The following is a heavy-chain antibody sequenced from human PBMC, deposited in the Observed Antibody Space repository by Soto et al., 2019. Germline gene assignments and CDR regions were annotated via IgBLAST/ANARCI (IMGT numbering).Heavy chain of an antibody. Sequence: ASVKVSCKASGCTFSSYAISWVREAPGQGLEWMGGIIPIFGTANYAQKFQGRVTITADESTSTAYMELSSLRSEDTAVYYCARVGAAAGIGVRHYFDYWGQGTLVTVSS. J-gene: IGHJ4*02. CDR1: GCTFSSYA. V-gene: IGHV1-69*13. D-gene: IGHD6-13*01. CDR3: ARVGAAAGIGVRHYFDY. CDR2: IIPIFGTA.